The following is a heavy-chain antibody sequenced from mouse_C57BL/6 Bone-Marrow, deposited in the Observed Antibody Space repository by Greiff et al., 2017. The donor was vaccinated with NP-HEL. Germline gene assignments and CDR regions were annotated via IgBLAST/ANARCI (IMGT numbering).Heavy chain of an antibody. D-gene: IGHD2-1*01. CDR2: ISSGSSTI. Sequence: EVKLVESGGGLVKPGGSLKLSCAASGFTFSDYGMHWVRQAPEKGLEWVAYISSGSSTIYYADTVKGRFTISRDNAKNTLFLQMTSLRSEDTAMYYCARRLMRGNSAWFAYWGQGTLVTVSA. CDR3: ARRLMRGNSAWFAY. V-gene: IGHV5-17*01. CDR1: GFTFSDYG. J-gene: IGHJ3*01.